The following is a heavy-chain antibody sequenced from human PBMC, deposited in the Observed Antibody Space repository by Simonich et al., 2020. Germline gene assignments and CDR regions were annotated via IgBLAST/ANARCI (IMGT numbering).Heavy chain of an antibody. CDR3: ARHAGFAFDI. CDR2: IYYSGST. Sequence: QLQLQESGPGLVKPSETLSLTCTVSGGSISSSSYYWGWIRQPPGKGLEWIGSIYYSGSTYSNPALKIRVTISVDTSKNQFSLKLSSVTAADTAVYYCARHAGFAFDIWGQGTMVTVSS. D-gene: IGHD6-13*01. J-gene: IGHJ3*02. V-gene: IGHV4-39*01. CDR1: GGSISSSSYY.